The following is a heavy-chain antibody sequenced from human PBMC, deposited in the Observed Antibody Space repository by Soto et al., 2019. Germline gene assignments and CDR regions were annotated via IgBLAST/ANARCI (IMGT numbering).Heavy chain of an antibody. CDR3: AREDPPSLN. CDR2: IYYSGST. J-gene: IGHJ4*02. D-gene: IGHD2-2*01. CDR1: GGSISSGGYY. Sequence: PSETLSLTCAVSGGSISSGGYYWSWIRQPPGKGLEWIGYIYYSGSTNYNPSLKSRVTISVDTSKNQFSLKLNSMTAADTAVYYCAREDPPSLNWGQGTLVTVSS. V-gene: IGHV4-61*08.